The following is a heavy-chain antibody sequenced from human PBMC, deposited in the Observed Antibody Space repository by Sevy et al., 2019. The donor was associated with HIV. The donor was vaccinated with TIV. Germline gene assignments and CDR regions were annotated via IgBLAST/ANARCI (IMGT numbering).Heavy chain of an antibody. D-gene: IGHD2-8*02. V-gene: IGHV3-30*03. CDR1: GFTFRSYG. J-gene: IGHJ4*02. CDR2: ISYDGNNK. Sequence: GGSLRLSCAASGFTFRSYGMHWVRQAPGKGLEWEALISYDGNNKYYADSVKGRFTISRDNSKNTLYLQMNSMRAEDTAVYYCSIDGGVRGENELAYWGQGTLVTVSS. CDR3: SIDGGVRGENELAY.